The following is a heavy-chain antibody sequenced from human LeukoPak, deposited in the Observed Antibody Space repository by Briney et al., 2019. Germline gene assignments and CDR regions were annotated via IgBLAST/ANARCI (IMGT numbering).Heavy chain of an antibody. Sequence: PGGSLRLFCAASGIAFASLALRWVRQDPAKAQESGTNITGSGGNTYYADCVKGRFTVSRDNSKNTLYLQMNSLRGEDTAVYYCAKDFLRNMVLGFDDWGQGTLVTVSS. CDR1: GIAFASLA. V-gene: IGHV3-23*01. CDR3: AKDFLRNMVLGFDD. J-gene: IGHJ4*02. CDR2: ITGSGGNT. D-gene: IGHD3-10*01.